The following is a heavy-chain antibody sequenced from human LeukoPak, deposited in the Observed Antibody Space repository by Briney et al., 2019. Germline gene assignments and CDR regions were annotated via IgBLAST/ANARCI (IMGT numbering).Heavy chain of an antibody. CDR3: ASRAYYDFWSGYPGYYYYYMDV. J-gene: IGHJ6*03. CDR2: INPNSGGT. D-gene: IGHD3-3*01. V-gene: IGHV1-2*02. CDR1: GYTFTGYY. Sequence: AASVKVSCKASGYTFTGYYMHWVRQAPGQGLEWMGWINPNSGGTNYAQKFQGRVTMTRDTSISTAYMELSRLRSDDTAVYYCASRAYYDFWSGYPGYYYYYMDVWGKGTTVTVSS.